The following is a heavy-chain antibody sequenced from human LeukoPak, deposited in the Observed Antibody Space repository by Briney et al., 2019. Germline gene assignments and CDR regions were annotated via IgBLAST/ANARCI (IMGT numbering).Heavy chain of an antibody. CDR2: ISSSGSTI. CDR1: GFTFLSYG. Sequence: PGGSLRLSCAASGFTFLSYGMHWVRQAPGKGLEWVSSISSSGSTIYYADSVKGRFTISRDNAKNSLYLQMNSLRAEDTAVYYCAELGITMIGGVWGKGTTVTISS. CDR3: AELGITMIGGV. V-gene: IGHV3-48*04. D-gene: IGHD3-10*02. J-gene: IGHJ6*04.